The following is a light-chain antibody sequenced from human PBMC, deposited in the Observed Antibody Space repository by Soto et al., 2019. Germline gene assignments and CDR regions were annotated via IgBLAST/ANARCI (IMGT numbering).Light chain of an antibody. Sequence: DIQMTQSPSSLSASVGDRGTMPCRASQSISSYFNWYQQKPGKAPKHLIYAASSSQSGVPSRLSGGGSGTEFTITIRSLQPDDFATYYCQQYNTYWTFGQGTKVDIK. CDR2: AAS. CDR3: QQYNTYWT. V-gene: IGKV1-39*01. J-gene: IGKJ1*01. CDR1: QSISSY.